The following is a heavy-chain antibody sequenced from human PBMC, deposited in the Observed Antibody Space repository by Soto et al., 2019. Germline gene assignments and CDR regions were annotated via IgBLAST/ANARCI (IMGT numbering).Heavy chain of an antibody. J-gene: IGHJ5*02. V-gene: IGHV1-18*01. CDR1: GYTFTSYG. CDR2: ISAYNGNT. CDR3: ARDRSITFYDILTGYSTGWYNWFDP. D-gene: IGHD3-9*01. Sequence: GASVKVSCKASGYTFTSYGISWVRQAPGQGLEWMGWISAYNGNTNYAQKLQGRVTMTTDTSTSTAYMELRSLRSYDTAVYYCARDRSITFYDILTGYSTGWYNWFDPWGQGTLVTVSS.